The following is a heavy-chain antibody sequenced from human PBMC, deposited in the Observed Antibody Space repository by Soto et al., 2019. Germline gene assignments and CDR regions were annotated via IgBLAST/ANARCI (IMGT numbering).Heavy chain of an antibody. CDR3: ARAWYSGDYSLHF. J-gene: IGHJ4*02. D-gene: IGHD1-26*01. CDR2: VYYSGTT. V-gene: IGHV4-31*02. Sequence: WTWIRQFPGKGLEWIGYVYYSGTTAYNPSLQSRLAISIDTSKSHFSLKLHSVTDADTAVYYCARAWYSGDYSLHFWGQGTLVPVS.